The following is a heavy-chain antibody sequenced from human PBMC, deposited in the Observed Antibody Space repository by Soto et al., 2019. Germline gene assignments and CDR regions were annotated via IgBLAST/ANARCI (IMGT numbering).Heavy chain of an antibody. Sequence: SEALSLTCTVSGGSISSGDYYWRWIRQPPGKGLEWIGYIYYSGSTYYNPSLKSRVTISVDTSKNQFSLKLSSVTAADTAVYYCARVYSSSWYSYYYYYGMDVWGQGTTVTVSS. CDR2: IYYSGST. V-gene: IGHV4-30-4*01. CDR1: GGSISSGDYY. D-gene: IGHD6-13*01. J-gene: IGHJ6*02. CDR3: ARVYSSSWYSYYYYYGMDV.